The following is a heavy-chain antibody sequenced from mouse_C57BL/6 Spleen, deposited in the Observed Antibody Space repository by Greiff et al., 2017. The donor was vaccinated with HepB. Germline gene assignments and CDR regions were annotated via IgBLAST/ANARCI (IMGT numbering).Heavy chain of an antibody. J-gene: IGHJ3*01. V-gene: IGHV6-3*01. CDR2: IRLKSDNYAT. CDR1: GFTFSNYW. Sequence: EVKLMESGGGLEQPGGSMKLSCVASGFTFSNYWMNWVRQSPEKGLEWVAQIRLKSDNYATHYAESVKGRFTISRDDSKSSVYLQMNNLRAEATGIYYCTGDGSKFAYWGQGTLVTVSA. CDR3: TGDGSKFAY. D-gene: IGHD2-3*01.